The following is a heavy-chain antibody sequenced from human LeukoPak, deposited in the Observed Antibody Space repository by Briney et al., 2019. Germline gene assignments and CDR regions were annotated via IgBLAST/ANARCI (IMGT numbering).Heavy chain of an antibody. J-gene: IGHJ4*02. V-gene: IGHV3-74*01. CDR1: GFTFSSYW. CDR2: IHSDGSRT. D-gene: IGHD3-22*01. Sequence: GGSLRLSCSASGFTFSSYWMHWVRQAPGKGLVWVSRIHSDGSRTSYADSVKGRFTISSDNAKNTLYLQMNSLRAEDSAVYYCARENAIYDSSGYGWAPDLDYWGQGTLVTVSS. CDR3: ARENAIYDSSGYGWAPDLDY.